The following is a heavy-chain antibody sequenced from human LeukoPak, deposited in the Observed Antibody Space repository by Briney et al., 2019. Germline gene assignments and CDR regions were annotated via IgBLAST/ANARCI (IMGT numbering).Heavy chain of an antibody. V-gene: IGHV3-48*02. CDR3: LRDLDYGGNPDF. CDR2: ISAAHNNR. J-gene: IGHJ4*02. CDR1: GFTFSSYS. Sequence: GGSLRLSCAASGFTFSSYSFNWVRQAPGKGLEWVSYISAAHNNRYYAESVEGRFTISRDNVKNSLFLQMNSLRDEDTAMYYCLRDLDYGGNPDFWGQGTLVTVSS. D-gene: IGHD4-23*01.